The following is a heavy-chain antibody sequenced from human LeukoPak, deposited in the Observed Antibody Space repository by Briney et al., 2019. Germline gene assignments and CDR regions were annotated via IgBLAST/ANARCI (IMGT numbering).Heavy chain of an antibody. J-gene: IGHJ4*02. Sequence: SETLSLTCTVSGGSISSYYWSWIRQPAGKGLEWIGRIYTSGSTNYNPSLKSRVTMSVDTSKNQFSLKLSSVTAADTAVYYCARGDTPRRDRGDLFDYWGQGTLVTVSS. CDR3: ARGDTPRRDRGDLFDY. CDR1: GGSISSYY. D-gene: IGHD3-10*01. V-gene: IGHV4-4*07. CDR2: IYTSGST.